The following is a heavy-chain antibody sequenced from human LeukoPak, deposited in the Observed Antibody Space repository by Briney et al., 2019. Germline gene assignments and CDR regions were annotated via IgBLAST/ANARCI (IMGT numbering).Heavy chain of an antibody. J-gene: IGHJ6*03. CDR3: ARESFSWELYYYYYMDV. CDR1: GFTFSSYW. D-gene: IGHD1-26*01. V-gene: IGHV3-7*01. CDR2: IKQDGSEK. Sequence: GGSLRLSCAASGFTFSSYWMSWVRQAPGKGLEWVANIKQDGSEKYYVDSVKGRFTISRDNAKNSLYLQMNSLRAEDTAVYYCARESFSWELYYYYYMDVWGKGTTVTISS.